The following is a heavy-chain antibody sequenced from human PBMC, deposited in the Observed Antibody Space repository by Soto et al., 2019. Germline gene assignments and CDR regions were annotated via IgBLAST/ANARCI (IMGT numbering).Heavy chain of an antibody. J-gene: IGHJ4*02. CDR1: GFTFTSYA. Sequence: GGALRLSCSASGFTFTSYAMHWVRQAPGKGLEYVSSISTNGGSTHYADSVKGRFTISRDNSKNTQYLQMSSLRADDTAVYYCVKGEYYYDSSGYYPFDYWGQGTLVTVSS. V-gene: IGHV3-64D*06. CDR2: ISTNGGST. D-gene: IGHD3-22*01. CDR3: VKGEYYYDSSGYYPFDY.